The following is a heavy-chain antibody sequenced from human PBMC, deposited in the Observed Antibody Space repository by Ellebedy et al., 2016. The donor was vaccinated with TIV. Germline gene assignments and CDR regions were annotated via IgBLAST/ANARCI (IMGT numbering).Heavy chain of an antibody. V-gene: IGHV3-30*03. CDR3: ARDPKYYFDSSDDY. CDR2: ISYSGSNK. Sequence: GESLKISCAASGFTFNTYGMHWVRQAPGKGLEWVALISYSGSNKYYADSVKGRFTISRDNSKNTLYLQVNSLRAEDTAVYYCARDPKYYFDSSDDYWGQGTLVTVSS. D-gene: IGHD3-22*01. CDR1: GFTFNTYG. J-gene: IGHJ4*02.